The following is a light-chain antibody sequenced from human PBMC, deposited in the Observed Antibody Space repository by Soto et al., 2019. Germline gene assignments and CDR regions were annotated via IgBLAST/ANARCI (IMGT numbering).Light chain of an antibody. J-gene: IGLJ1*01. Sequence: QSALTQPPSASGSPGQSVTISCTGTSSDVGGYNYVSWYQQHPGKAPKLMIYVVSKRPSGVPDRFSGSKSGNTASLTVSGLQAEDEADYYCSSYAGSNNFVFGTGTRSPS. V-gene: IGLV2-8*01. CDR3: SSYAGSNNFV. CDR1: SSDVGGYNY. CDR2: VVS.